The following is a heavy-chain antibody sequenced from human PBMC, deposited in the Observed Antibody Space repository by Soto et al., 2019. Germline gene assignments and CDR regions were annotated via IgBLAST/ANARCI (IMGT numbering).Heavy chain of an antibody. J-gene: IGHJ5*02. Sequence: QVQLRESGPGLVKPSETLSLTCSVSGDSIGTYYWSWVRQPPGKGLEWIGFVHYSGSTQYNPSLKGRVSMSMDKSKNQLALKLRSVTAADTAVYYCARESEGGDLHDWFDPWGQGTLVTVSS. CDR1: GDSIGTYY. D-gene: IGHD3-16*01. V-gene: IGHV4-59*01. CDR3: ARESEGGDLHDWFDP. CDR2: VHYSGST.